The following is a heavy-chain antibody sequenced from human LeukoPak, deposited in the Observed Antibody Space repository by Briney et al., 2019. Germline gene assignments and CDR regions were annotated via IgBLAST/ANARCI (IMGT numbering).Heavy chain of an antibody. V-gene: IGHV3-53*01. CDR2: IYSGGST. Sequence: GGSLRLSCAASGFTVSSNYMSWVRQAPGKGLEWVSVIYSGGSTYYADSVKGRFTISRDNSKNTLYLQMNSLRAEDTAVCYCAREALGCSSTSCFDAFDIWGQGTMVTVSS. CDR1: GFTVSSNY. J-gene: IGHJ3*02. D-gene: IGHD2-2*01. CDR3: AREALGCSSTSCFDAFDI.